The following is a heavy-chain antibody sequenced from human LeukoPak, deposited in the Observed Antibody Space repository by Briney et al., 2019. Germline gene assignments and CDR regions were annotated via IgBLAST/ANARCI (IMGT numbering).Heavy chain of an antibody. D-gene: IGHD6-6*01. CDR1: GFTFSSYS. Sequence: GGSLRLSCAASGFTFSSYSMNWVRQAPGKGLEWVSYISSSSSTIYYADSVKGRFTISRDNVKNSLYLQMNSLRAEDTAVYYCARGSIAARPYYFDYWGQGTLVTVSS. CDR2: ISSSSSTI. CDR3: ARGSIAARPYYFDY. V-gene: IGHV3-48*01. J-gene: IGHJ4*02.